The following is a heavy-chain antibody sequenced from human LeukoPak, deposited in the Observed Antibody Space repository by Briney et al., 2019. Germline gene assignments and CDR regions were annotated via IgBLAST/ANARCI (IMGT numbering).Heavy chain of an antibody. Sequence: PSETLSLTCTVSGDSISNYYRNWIRQPAGKGLEWIGRMYTSGSTNYNPSLKSRVTMSVDTSKNQFSLKLSSVTAADTAVYYCARYSSGWYYFDYWGQGTLVTVSS. CDR2: MYTSGST. CDR3: ARYSSGWYYFDY. V-gene: IGHV4-4*07. CDR1: GDSISNYY. D-gene: IGHD6-19*01. J-gene: IGHJ4*02.